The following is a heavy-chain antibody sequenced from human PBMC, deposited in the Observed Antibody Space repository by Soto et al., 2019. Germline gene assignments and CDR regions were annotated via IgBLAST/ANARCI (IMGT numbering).Heavy chain of an antibody. D-gene: IGHD3-16*01. V-gene: IGHV4-31*03. CDR3: AREIRFPRTFDH. CDR2: IHYSGST. CDR1: GGSISSGNYY. Sequence: LSLTCTVSGGSISSGNYYWNWIRQLPGKGLECIGYIHYSGSTYYKPSLKSRVSMSFDTSKNQFSLKLSSVSAADTAVYYCAREIRFPRTFDHWGRGILVTVSS. J-gene: IGHJ4*02.